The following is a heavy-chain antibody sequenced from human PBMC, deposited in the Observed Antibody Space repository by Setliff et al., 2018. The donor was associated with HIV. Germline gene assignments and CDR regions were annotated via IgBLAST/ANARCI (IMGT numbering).Heavy chain of an antibody. Sequence: SETLSLTCTVSGGSIRSYYWNWIRQPPGKGLESIGHIFDSGSAYYNPSLKSRVTISLDTSKTQFSLKLSSVTAADTAVYFCARVLWGNPRDWGQGTLVTVSS. V-gene: IGHV4-59*08. J-gene: IGHJ4*02. CDR2: IFDSGSA. CDR3: ARVLWGNPRD. D-gene: IGHD7-27*01. CDR1: GGSIRSYY.